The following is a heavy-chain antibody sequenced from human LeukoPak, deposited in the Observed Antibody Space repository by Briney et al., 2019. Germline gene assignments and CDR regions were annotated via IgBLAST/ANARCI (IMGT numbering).Heavy chain of an antibody. D-gene: IGHD2-8*02. Sequence: GSSVKVSCKASGGTFSSYAISWVRQAPGQGLEWMGGIIPIFATPHYAQKFQGRVTITADESTSTAFMELSSLRSEDTAMYYCAVHTGEWGQGTLVTVPS. CDR1: GGTFSSYA. J-gene: IGHJ4*02. CDR2: IIPIFATP. V-gene: IGHV1-69*01. CDR3: AVHTGE.